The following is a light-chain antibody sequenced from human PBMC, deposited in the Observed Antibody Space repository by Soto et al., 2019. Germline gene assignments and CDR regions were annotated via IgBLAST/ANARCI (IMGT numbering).Light chain of an antibody. V-gene: IGKV3-20*01. J-gene: IGKJ2*01. CDR3: QQYGRSPYT. CDR2: GAS. Sequence: EIVLTQSPGTLFLSPGERATLSCRASQSVTSNHLAWYHQRPGQAPRLLIYGASSRATGIPDRFSGSGSGTDFTLTITKLEPEDLAVYYCQQYGRSPYTFGQGTKVEIK. CDR1: QSVTSNH.